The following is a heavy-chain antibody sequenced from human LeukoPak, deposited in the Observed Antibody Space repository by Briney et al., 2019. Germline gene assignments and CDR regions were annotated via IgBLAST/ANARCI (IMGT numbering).Heavy chain of an antibody. V-gene: IGHV1-69*13. J-gene: IGHJ5*02. D-gene: IGHD3-3*01. CDR1: GGTFSSYA. CDR2: IIPIFGTA. CDR3: ARDCHDFWSGYCRSNWFDP. Sequence: ASVKVSCKASGGTFSSYAISWVRQAPGQGLEWMGGIIPIFGTANYAQKFQGRVTITADESTSTAYMELSSLRSEDTAVYYCARDCHDFWSGYCRSNWFDPWGQGTLVTVSS.